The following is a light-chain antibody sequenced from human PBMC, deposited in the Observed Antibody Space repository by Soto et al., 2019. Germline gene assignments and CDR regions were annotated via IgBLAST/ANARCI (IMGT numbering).Light chain of an antibody. CDR3: QQYYTGPRT. J-gene: IGKJ1*01. Sequence: AIRMTQSPSSFSASTGDRVTITCRASQGISSYLAWYQQKPGKAPKLLIYAASTLQSGVPSRFSGSGSGTDFTLTISCLQSEDFATYYCQQYYTGPRTFGQGTKVDIK. CDR1: QGISSY. CDR2: AAS. V-gene: IGKV1-8*01.